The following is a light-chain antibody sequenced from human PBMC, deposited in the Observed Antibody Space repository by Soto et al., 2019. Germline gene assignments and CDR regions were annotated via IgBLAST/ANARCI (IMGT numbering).Light chain of an antibody. CDR3: QQRSNWPFT. V-gene: IGKV3-11*01. J-gene: IGKJ4*01. CDR2: DAS. Sequence: PGERATLSCRASQSVSSYLAWYQQKPGQAPRLLIYDASNRATGIPARFSGSGSGTDFTLTISSLEPEDFAVYYCQQRSNWPFTFGGGTKVEIK. CDR1: QSVSSY.